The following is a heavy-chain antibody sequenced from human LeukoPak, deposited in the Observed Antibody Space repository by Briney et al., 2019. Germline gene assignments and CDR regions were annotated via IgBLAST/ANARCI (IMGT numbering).Heavy chain of an antibody. J-gene: IGHJ3*02. CDR2: IYHSGST. D-gene: IGHD3-3*01. CDR1: GYSISSGYY. Sequence: SETLSLTCAASGYSISSGYYWGWIRQPPGKGLEWIGSIYHSGSTYHNPSLKSRVTISVDTSKNQFSLKVSSVTAADTAVYYCARASYYDFRKAFDIWGQGTMVTVSS. V-gene: IGHV4-38-2*01. CDR3: ARASYYDFRKAFDI.